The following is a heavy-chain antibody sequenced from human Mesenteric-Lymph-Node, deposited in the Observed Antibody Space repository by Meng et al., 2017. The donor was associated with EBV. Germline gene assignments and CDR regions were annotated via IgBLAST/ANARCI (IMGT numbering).Heavy chain of an antibody. V-gene: IGHV5-51*01. Sequence: EVKKPGESPCTSSKGSGYGFTSYWVGWGRQKPGEGLGWMETIYPGNSDTRYSPSFQGQVTISADKSINTAYLQLSCLNASDTAMYYCARQQGNSGGDYWGQGTLVTVSS. CDR2: IYPGNSDT. J-gene: IGHJ4*02. D-gene: IGHD4-23*01. CDR3: ARQQGNSGGDY. CDR1: GYGFTSYW.